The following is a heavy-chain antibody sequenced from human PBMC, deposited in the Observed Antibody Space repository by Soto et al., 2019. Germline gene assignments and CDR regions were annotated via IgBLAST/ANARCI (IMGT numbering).Heavy chain of an antibody. CDR2: IYYSGST. J-gene: IGHJ4*02. Sequence: PSETLSLTCTVSGGSISSSSYYWGWIRQPPGKGLEWIGSIYYSGSTNYNPSLKSRVTISVDTSKNQFSLKLSSVTAADTAVYYCARFYYDILTGYFGQGGSYFDYWGQGTLVTVSS. CDR3: ARFYYDILTGYFGQGGSYFDY. V-gene: IGHV4-39*07. D-gene: IGHD3-9*01. CDR1: GGSISSSSYY.